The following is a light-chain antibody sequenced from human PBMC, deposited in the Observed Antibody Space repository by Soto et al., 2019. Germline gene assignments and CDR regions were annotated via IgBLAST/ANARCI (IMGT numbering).Light chain of an antibody. CDR2: GAS. V-gene: IGKV3-20*01. J-gene: IGKJ1*01. CDR1: QSVRSNY. Sequence: EIVLTQSPGTLSLSPGERATLSCRASQSVRSNYLAWYQQKPGQAPRLLIYGASSRATGIPDRFSGSGSGTDFTVTISRLEPEDFAVYYCQQYGSSPRTFGQGTKVEIK. CDR3: QQYGSSPRT.